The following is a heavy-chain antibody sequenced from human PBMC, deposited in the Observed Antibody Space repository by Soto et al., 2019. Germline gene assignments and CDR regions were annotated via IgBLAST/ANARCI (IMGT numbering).Heavy chain of an antibody. J-gene: IGHJ6*02. CDR2: INAGNGNT. V-gene: IGHV1-3*01. Sequence: ASVKVSCKASGYTFTGYDMHWVRQAPGQRLEWMGWINAGNGNTKYSQKFQGRVTITRDTSASTAYMELSSLRSEDTAVYYCARDQGFGSWYPSYYYYYYGMDVWGQGTTVTVSS. CDR1: GYTFTGYD. D-gene: IGHD6-13*01. CDR3: ARDQGFGSWYPSYYYYYYGMDV.